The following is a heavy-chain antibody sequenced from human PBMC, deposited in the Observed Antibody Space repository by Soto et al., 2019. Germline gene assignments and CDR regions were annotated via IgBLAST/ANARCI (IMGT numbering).Heavy chain of an antibody. CDR2: ISAANGNT. D-gene: IGHD3-10*01. CDR1: GYTFNRYG. J-gene: IGHJ4*02. Sequence: QVPLVQSGAEVKRPGASVKVSCKASGYTFNRYGIGWLRQAPGEGLEWMGWISAANGNTNYAQKFQGRVTMTTDTSTSTAYMDVRSLRSDDTALYYCARILWFGEPVPDYWGQGTLVTVSS. V-gene: IGHV1-18*01. CDR3: ARILWFGEPVPDY.